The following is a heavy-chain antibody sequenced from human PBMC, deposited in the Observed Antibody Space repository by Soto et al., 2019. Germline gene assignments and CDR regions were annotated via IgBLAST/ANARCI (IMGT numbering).Heavy chain of an antibody. Sequence: SEEPRDTFTSSYRCWLRQANGQGLEWMGWISAYNGNTNYAQKLQGRVTMTTDTSTSTAYMELRSLRSDDTAVFYCARRLSGGDYSVLDFWGQGTPVTVSS. CDR3: ARRLSGGDYSVLDF. J-gene: IGHJ4*02. V-gene: IGHV1-18*01. CDR2: ISAYNGNT. CDR1: RDTFTSSY. D-gene: IGHD4-17*01.